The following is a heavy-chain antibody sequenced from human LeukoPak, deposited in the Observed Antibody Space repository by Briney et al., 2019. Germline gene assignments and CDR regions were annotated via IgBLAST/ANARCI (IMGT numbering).Heavy chain of an antibody. Sequence: SETLSLTCAVSGYSISSGYYWGWIRQPPGKGLEWIGSIYHSGSTYYNPSLKSLVTISVDTSKNQFSLKLSSVTAADTAVYYCARDLRFYGSGSPNWFDPWGQGTLVTVSS. CDR2: IYHSGST. CDR1: GYSISSGYY. D-gene: IGHD3-10*01. CDR3: ARDLRFYGSGSPNWFDP. V-gene: IGHV4-38-2*02. J-gene: IGHJ5*02.